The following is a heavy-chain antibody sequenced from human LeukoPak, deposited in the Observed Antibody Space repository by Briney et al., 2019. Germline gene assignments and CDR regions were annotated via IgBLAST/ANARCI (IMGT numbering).Heavy chain of an antibody. CDR3: ARDKEVTGGYYYYYMDV. D-gene: IGHD7-27*01. Sequence: GGSLRLSCAASGFTFSSYWMSWVRQAPGKGLEWVAVISYDGSNKYYADSVKGRFTISRDNSKNTLYLQMNSLRAEDTAVYYCARDKEVTGGYYYYYMDVWGKGTTVTVSS. V-gene: IGHV3-30*03. CDR2: ISYDGSNK. CDR1: GFTFSSYW. J-gene: IGHJ6*03.